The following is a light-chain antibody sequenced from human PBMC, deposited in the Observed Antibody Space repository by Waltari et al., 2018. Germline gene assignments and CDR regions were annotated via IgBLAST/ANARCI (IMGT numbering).Light chain of an antibody. CDR2: GKN. CDR1: SLRSYY. CDR3: NSRDSSGNHV. Sequence: SSELTHDPAVSVALGPTVRITCQGDSLRSYYANWYQQKPGQAPVLVIYGKNNRPSGIPDRFSGSSSGNTASLTITGAQAEDEADYYCNSRDSSGNHVFGTGTKVTVL. V-gene: IGLV3-19*01. J-gene: IGLJ1*01.